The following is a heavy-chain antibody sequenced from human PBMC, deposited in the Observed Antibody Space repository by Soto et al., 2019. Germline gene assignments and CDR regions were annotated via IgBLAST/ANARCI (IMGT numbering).Heavy chain of an antibody. CDR2: IYYSGST. V-gene: IGHV4-30-4*01. Sequence: SLTCTVSGGSISSGDYYWSWIRQPPGKGLEWIGYIYYSGSTYYNPSLKSRVTISVDTSKNQFSLKLSSVTAADTAVYYWARDGSYYYDSSGYDAFDIWGQGTMVTVSS. CDR3: ARDGSYYYDSSGYDAFDI. D-gene: IGHD3-22*01. CDR1: GGSISSGDYY. J-gene: IGHJ3*02.